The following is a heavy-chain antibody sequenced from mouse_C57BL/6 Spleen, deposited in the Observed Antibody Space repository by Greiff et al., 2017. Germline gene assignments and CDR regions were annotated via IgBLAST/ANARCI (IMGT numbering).Heavy chain of an antibody. Sequence: DVQLQESGPGLVKPSQSLSLTCSVTGYSITSGYYWNWIRQFPGNKLEWMGYISYDGSNNYNPSLKNRISITRDPSKNQFFLKLNSVTTEDTATYYCARGGITTVVAPFAYWGQGTLVTVSA. V-gene: IGHV3-6*01. CDR2: ISYDGSN. D-gene: IGHD1-1*01. CDR3: ARGGITTVVAPFAY. J-gene: IGHJ3*01. CDR1: GYSITSGYY.